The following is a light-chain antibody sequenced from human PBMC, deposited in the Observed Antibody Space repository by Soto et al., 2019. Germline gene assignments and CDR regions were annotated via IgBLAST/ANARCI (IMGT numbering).Light chain of an antibody. J-gene: IGKJ2*01. Sequence: ETVLTQSPATLSVSPGERATFSCKASQSVTTNLAWYQQKPGQVPRLLIYGAFTSATGIPARFSGSGSGTEFTLSISSLQSEDFAIYHCQQYHSWPHTFGQGPKLEIK. CDR2: GAF. CDR3: QQYHSWPHT. V-gene: IGKV3-15*01. CDR1: QSVTTN.